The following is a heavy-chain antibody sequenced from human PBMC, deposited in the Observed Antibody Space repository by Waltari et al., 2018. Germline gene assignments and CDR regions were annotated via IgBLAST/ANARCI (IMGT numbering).Heavy chain of an antibody. Sequence: QVHMQESGPGLAKPSQTLSLTCRVCGASINSGDYYWSWIRQPPGKGLEWIGYISYSGTPYYTPSLKSRVSISLDTAKNDFSLEVRSVTAADTAMYYCARVDTIFGVVPHADAFDIWGQGTMVTVAS. CDR1: GASINSGDYY. CDR2: ISYSGTP. J-gene: IGHJ3*02. CDR3: ARVDTIFGVVPHADAFDI. D-gene: IGHD3-3*01. V-gene: IGHV4-30-4*08.